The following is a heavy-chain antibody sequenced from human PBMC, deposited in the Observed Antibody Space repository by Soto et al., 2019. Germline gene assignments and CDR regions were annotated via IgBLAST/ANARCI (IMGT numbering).Heavy chain of an antibody. CDR3: ARITADRRVATSN. J-gene: IGHJ4*02. Sequence: QVQLVQSGAEVKKPGSSVKVSCKASVGTFSSYAISWVRQAPGQGVEWMGGIIPIFGTANYAHKFKGKVTITPDESTTTAYMELSSLRSEAKAVYYCARITADRRVATSNWGQGTLVTVSS. D-gene: IGHD5-12*01. V-gene: IGHV1-69*05. CDR2: IIPIFGTA. CDR1: VGTFSSYA.